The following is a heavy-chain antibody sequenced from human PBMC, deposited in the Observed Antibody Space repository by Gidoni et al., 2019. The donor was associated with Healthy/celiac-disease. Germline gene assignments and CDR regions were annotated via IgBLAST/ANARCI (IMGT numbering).Heavy chain of an antibody. D-gene: IGHD3-22*01. CDR2: ISSSGSTI. V-gene: IGHV3-48*03. Sequence: EVQLVESGGGLVQPGGSLRLSCAASGFTFSSYEMNWVRQAPGKGLEWVSYISSSGSTIYYADSVKGRFTISRDNAKNSLYLQMNSLRAEDTAVYYCARDDRYYYDSSGYYYVGWFDPWGQGTLVTVSS. J-gene: IGHJ5*02. CDR3: ARDDRYYYDSSGYYYVGWFDP. CDR1: GFTFSSYE.